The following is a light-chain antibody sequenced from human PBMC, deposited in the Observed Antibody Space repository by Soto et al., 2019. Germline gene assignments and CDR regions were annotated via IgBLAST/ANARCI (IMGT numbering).Light chain of an antibody. CDR2: GAS. Sequence: DIVLTQSPGTLSLSPGERATLSCRASQSISNSYLAWFQQKPGQSPRLIIYGASSRPTGIPDRFSGSGSGTDFTLAISRLEPEDVAVYYCQQHGTSPITFGQGTRLEIK. CDR1: QSISNSY. J-gene: IGKJ5*01. V-gene: IGKV3-20*01. CDR3: QQHGTSPIT.